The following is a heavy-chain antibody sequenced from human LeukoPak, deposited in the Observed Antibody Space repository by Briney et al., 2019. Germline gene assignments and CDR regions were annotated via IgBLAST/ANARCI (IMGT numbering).Heavy chain of an antibody. CDR2: INTNTGNP. J-gene: IGHJ6*02. D-gene: IGHD1-26*01. CDR1: GYTSTSYA. Sequence: ASVKVSCKASGYTSTSYAMNWVRQAPGQGLEWMGWINTNTGNPTYAQGFTGRFVFSLDTSVSTAYLQISSLKAEDTAVYYCARDFLGAMVHYYYYGMDVWGQGTTVTVSS. V-gene: IGHV7-4-1*02. CDR3: ARDFLGAMVHYYYYGMDV.